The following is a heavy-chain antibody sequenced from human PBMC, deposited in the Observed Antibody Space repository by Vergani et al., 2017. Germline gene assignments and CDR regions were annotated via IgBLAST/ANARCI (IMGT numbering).Heavy chain of an antibody. CDR3: ARTDDSSGYLVDF. Sequence: QVHLVESGGGLVKPGGSLRLSCAVSGFTFSDYYMSWIRQAPGKGLEGVSYISSRSSNYRHYADSVKGRVTISRDNSKNSLYLQMNSLRAEDTAVYYCARTDDSSGYLVDFWGQGTLVTVSS. CDR1: GFTFSDYY. V-gene: IGHV3-11*06. D-gene: IGHD3-22*01. CDR2: ISSRSSNYR. J-gene: IGHJ4*02.